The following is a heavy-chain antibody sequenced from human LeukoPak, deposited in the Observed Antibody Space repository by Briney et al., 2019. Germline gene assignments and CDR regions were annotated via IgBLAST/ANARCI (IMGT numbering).Heavy chain of an antibody. V-gene: IGHV6-1*01. D-gene: IGHD1-1*01. Sequence: SQTLSHTCAISGDSVSSSSAAWSWIRQSPPRGLEWLGRTYYRSKWYNDYAVSVKSRITINPDTSKNQFSLQLNSMTPEDTAVYYCAREGSEGYLFDYWGQGTLVTVSS. CDR2: TYYRSKWYN. CDR1: GDSVSSSSAA. CDR3: AREGSEGYLFDY. J-gene: IGHJ4*02.